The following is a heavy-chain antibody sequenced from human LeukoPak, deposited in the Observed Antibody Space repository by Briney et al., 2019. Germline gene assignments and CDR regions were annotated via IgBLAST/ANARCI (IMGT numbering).Heavy chain of an antibody. J-gene: IGHJ4*02. CDR3: AKLSLSGRSQSADY. CDR1: GLAFNSHS. V-gene: IGHV3-23*01. CDR2: VSTNGDVT. Sequence: GGSLRLSCVASGLAFNSHSMSWVRQAPGMGLEWVSVVSTNGDVTFYADSVKGRFTISRDNSKNTLFLQMNSLRAEDTAVYYCAKLSLSGRSQSADYWGQGTLVTVSS. D-gene: IGHD3-10*01.